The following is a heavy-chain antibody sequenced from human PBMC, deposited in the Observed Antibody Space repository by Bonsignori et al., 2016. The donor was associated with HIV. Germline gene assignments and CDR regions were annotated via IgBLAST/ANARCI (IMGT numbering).Heavy chain of an antibody. CDR2: ITWNSDKI. V-gene: IGHV3-9*01. CDR3: AKGEFWSGSMAPGAS. J-gene: IGHJ5*02. Sequence: WIRQPPGKGLDWVSGITWNSDKIGYGDSVKGRFTISRDNAKKSLYLHMDSLRAEDTALYYCAKGEFWSGSMAPGASWGQGTLVTVSS. D-gene: IGHD3-3*01.